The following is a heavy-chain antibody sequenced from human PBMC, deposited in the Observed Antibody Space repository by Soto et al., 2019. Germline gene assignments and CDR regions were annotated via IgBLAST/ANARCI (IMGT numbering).Heavy chain of an antibody. J-gene: IGHJ5*02. D-gene: IGHD4-17*01. Sequence: PGGSLRLSCAASGFTFSSYSMNWVRQAPGKGLEWVSSISSSSSYIYYADSVKGRFTISRDNAKNSLYLQMNSLRAEDTAVYYCARERDYGGNIGWFDPWGQGTLVTVSS. CDR3: ARERDYGGNIGWFDP. CDR1: GFTFSSYS. V-gene: IGHV3-21*01. CDR2: ISSSSSYI.